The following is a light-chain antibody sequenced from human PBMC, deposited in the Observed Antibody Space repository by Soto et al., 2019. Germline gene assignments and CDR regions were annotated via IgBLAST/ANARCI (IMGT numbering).Light chain of an antibody. Sequence: VMTQSPATLSVSPGERATLSCRASQSVNDKVAWFHQKPGQAPRLLIHSASTRATGIPARFSGSGSGTEFTLTISNLQSEDFAVYYCQQYNKWPLTFGPGTKVDIK. CDR3: QQYNKWPLT. CDR2: SAS. J-gene: IGKJ3*01. V-gene: IGKV3-15*01. CDR1: QSVNDK.